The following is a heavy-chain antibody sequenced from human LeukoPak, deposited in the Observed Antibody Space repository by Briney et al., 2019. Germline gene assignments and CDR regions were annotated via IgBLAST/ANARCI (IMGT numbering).Heavy chain of an antibody. D-gene: IGHD5-12*01. Sequence: GGSLTLSCAASGFTVSSNYMSWVRQAPGKGLEWVSVIYSGGSTYYADSVKGRFTISRDNSKNTLYLQMNSLRAEDTAVYYCARVLSSYSGYDSPYYYYYYMDVWGKGTTVTVSS. V-gene: IGHV3-53*01. J-gene: IGHJ6*03. CDR1: GFTVSSNY. CDR2: IYSGGST. CDR3: ARVLSSYSGYDSPYYYYYYMDV.